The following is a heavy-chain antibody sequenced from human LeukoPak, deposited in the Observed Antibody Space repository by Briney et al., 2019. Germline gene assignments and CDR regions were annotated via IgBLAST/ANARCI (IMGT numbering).Heavy chain of an antibody. V-gene: IGHV3-53*01. J-gene: IGHJ4*02. D-gene: IGHD1-26*01. CDR2: IYSGGST. Sequence: GGSLRLSCAASGFTVSSNYMSWVRQAPGKGLEWVSVIYSGGSTYYADSVKGRFTISRDNSKNTLYLQMNSLRAEDTAVYYCARSLPWSYSIDYWAREPWSPSPQ. CDR1: GFTVSSNY. CDR3: ARSLPWSYSIDY.